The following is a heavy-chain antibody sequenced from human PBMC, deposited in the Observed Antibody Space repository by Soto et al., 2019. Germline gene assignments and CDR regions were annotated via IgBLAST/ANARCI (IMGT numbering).Heavy chain of an antibody. V-gene: IGHV1-18*01. Sequence: KLQGRVTMTTDTSTSTAYLDLRSLRSDDTAVYYCARVIAVARFAYWGQGTLVTVSS. J-gene: IGHJ4*02. CDR3: ARVIAVARFAY. D-gene: IGHD6-19*01.